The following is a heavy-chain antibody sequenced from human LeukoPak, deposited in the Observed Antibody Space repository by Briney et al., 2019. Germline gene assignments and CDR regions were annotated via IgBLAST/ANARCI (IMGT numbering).Heavy chain of an antibody. D-gene: IGHD5-24*01. V-gene: IGHV4-59*01. Sequence: SETLSLTCTVSGDSINSYYWNWIRQPPGRGLEWIGYIYYSGRTDYNPSLKSRVTISVDTFKHQFSMKLKSVTAADTAVYFCARGRWLPNAFDIWGQGTMVTVFS. J-gene: IGHJ3*02. CDR2: IYYSGRT. CDR3: ARGRWLPNAFDI. CDR1: GDSINSYY.